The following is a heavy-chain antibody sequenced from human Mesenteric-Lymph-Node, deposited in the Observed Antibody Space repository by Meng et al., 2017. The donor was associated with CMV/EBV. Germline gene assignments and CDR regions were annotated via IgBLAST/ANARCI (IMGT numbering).Heavy chain of an antibody. CDR1: GFTFDEFP. D-gene: IGHD2-2*01. V-gene: IGHV3-9*01. CDR3: AKDHQRHCTSTSCYGYQFDY. Sequence: LSLTCVASGFTFDEFPMHWVRQAPGKGLEWVSGISWSSGNKVYADSVKGRFTISRDNAKNSLYLQMDSLRDEDTALYYCAKDHQRHCTSTSCYGYQFDYWGQGSLVTVSS. J-gene: IGHJ4*02. CDR2: ISWSSGNK.